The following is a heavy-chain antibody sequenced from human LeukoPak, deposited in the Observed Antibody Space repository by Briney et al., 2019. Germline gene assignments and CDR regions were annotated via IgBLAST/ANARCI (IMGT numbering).Heavy chain of an antibody. D-gene: IGHD6-25*01. CDR3: ARGYRPYNSACLFAS. CDR1: GFTFSTYT. J-gene: IGHJ4*02. CDR2: IAYDGSDT. Sequence: GGSLRLSCAASGFTFSTYTMHWVRQAPGKGLEWVAVIAYDGSDTYYAESVRGRFTFSRDNSKNTLYLQMNSLKPEDTAVYYCARGYRPYNSACLFASWGQGTLVTVSS. V-gene: IGHV3-30*04.